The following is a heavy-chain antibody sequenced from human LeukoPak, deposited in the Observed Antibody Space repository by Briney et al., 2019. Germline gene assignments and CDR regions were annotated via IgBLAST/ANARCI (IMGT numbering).Heavy chain of an antibody. CDR1: GFTFSSYA. J-gene: IGHJ5*02. V-gene: IGHV3-23*01. Sequence: GGSLRLSCATSGFTFSSYAMSWVRQAPGKGLEWVSAIRGSGDSTTTYYADSVKGRFTISRDNSKNTLYLQMNSLRAEDTAVYYCARDTSYSSGCSFDPWGQGTLVTVSS. CDR3: ARDTSYSSGCSFDP. CDR2: IRGSGDSTTT. D-gene: IGHD6-19*01.